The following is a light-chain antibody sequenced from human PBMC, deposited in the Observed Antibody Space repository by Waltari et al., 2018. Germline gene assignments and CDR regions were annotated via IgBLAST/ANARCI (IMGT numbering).Light chain of an antibody. V-gene: IGLV3-1*01. J-gene: IGLJ2*01. CDR3: QAWDTSTYHVV. CDR2: QDY. Sequence: SYELTQPPSVSVSPGQTANITCSGAKLGDKYACWYQQKPGQSPVLVIYQDYKRPSGIPERFSGSNSGNTATLTVSGTQAMDEADYYCQAWDTSTYHVVFGGGTKLTVL. CDR1: KLGDKY.